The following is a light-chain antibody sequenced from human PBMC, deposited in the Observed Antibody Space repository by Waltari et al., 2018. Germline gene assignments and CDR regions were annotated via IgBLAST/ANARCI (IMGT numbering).Light chain of an antibody. CDR2: EAT. CDR1: QSISKY. Sequence: EIRLTQSPGALSLSPGERATLSCTSSQSISKYLAWYQQKPGQAPRLLIYEATIRATGIPDRFSGSVFGTDFSLTISSLEPEDFAVYYCQKYGTLPATFGQGTKVEIK. CDR3: QKYGTLPAT. V-gene: IGKV3-20*01. J-gene: IGKJ1*01.